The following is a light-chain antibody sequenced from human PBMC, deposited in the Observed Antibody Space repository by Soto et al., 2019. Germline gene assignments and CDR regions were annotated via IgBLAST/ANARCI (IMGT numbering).Light chain of an antibody. CDR1: QGVTTN. V-gene: IGKV3-15*01. Sequence: VMTQSPDTLSVSPGARATLSCRAGQGVTTNFAWYQQKSGQSPRLLIYDVSIRATGVPARFSATVYETDCTINICGLQSEDAEVYFGQQYNNWPYSFGRGTRLEIK. CDR3: QQYNNWPYS. J-gene: IGKJ5*01. CDR2: DVS.